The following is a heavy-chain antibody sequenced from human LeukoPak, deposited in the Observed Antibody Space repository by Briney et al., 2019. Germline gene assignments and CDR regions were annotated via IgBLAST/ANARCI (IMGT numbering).Heavy chain of an antibody. CDR3: ARDLPYYYDSSGYLIFDY. V-gene: IGHV3-30*04. D-gene: IGHD3-22*01. CDR2: IGYDGSSK. CDR1: GFRFSSFA. Sequence: GGSLRLSCAVSGFRFSSFAMHWVRQAPGKGLEWVAVIGYDGSSKDYADSVKGRFTISRDNAKNSLYLQMNSLRAEDTALYYCARDLPYYYDSSGYLIFDYWGQGTLVTVSS. J-gene: IGHJ4*02.